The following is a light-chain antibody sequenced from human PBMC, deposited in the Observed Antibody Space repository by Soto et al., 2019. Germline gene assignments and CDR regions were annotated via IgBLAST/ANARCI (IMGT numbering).Light chain of an antibody. Sequence: QSVLTQPRSVSGSPGQSVTISCTGTRSDVGGYNFVSWYQQHPGKAPKLMIYEGSKRPSGVSNRFSGSKSGNTASLTISGLQAEDEADYYCCSYAGSSTFAYVFGTGTKLTVL. CDR1: RSDVGGYNF. J-gene: IGLJ1*01. V-gene: IGLV2-23*03. CDR2: EGS. CDR3: CSYAGSSTFAYV.